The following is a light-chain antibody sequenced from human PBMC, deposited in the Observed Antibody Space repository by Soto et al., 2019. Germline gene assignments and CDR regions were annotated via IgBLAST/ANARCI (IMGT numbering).Light chain of an antibody. Sequence: EIVMTQSPATLSVSPGERATLSCRASQRINSNLAWYQQKPGQAPRLLIFGAFTRATGIPARFSGSGSGTEFTLTIISLQSEDFAVYYCQQYNNWPPWTFGLGTKVEIK. CDR1: QRINSN. CDR3: QQYNNWPPWT. V-gene: IGKV3-15*01. J-gene: IGKJ1*01. CDR2: GAF.